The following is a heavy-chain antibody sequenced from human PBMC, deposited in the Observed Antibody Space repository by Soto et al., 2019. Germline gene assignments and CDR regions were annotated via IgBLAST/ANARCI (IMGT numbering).Heavy chain of an antibody. J-gene: IGHJ4*02. D-gene: IGHD3-16*02. CDR3: EHTRGVITFGGLIVEEGLDF. CDR2: IYWDDDK. Sequence: QITLKESGPTLVKPTQTLTLTCTFSGFSLNTSGVGVGWIRQPPGKALQWLALIYWDDDKRYSPSLKSRVTITKDTSKNQMVLTMTNMDPVDTATYYCEHTRGVITFGGLIVEEGLDFWGQGTLVTVSS. V-gene: IGHV2-5*02. CDR1: GFSLNTSGVG.